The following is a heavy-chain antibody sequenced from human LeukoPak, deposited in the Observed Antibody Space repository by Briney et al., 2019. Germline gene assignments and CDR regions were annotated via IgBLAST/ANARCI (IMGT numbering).Heavy chain of an antibody. J-gene: IGHJ4*02. D-gene: IGHD2/OR15-2a*01. Sequence: ASVKVSCTASGYSFTDYYVHWVRQAPGQGLEWMGWMNSYSGGTNYAQKFQGRVTMTRDTSISTAYMELSRLRSDDTAVYYCARQNSWSFDYWGQGTLVTVSS. CDR2: MNSYSGGT. CDR3: ARQNSWSFDY. V-gene: IGHV1-2*02. CDR1: GYSFTDYY.